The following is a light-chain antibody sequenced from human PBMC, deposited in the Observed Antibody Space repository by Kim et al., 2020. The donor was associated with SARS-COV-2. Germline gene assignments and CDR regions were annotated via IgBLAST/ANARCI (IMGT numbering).Light chain of an antibody. CDR3: QSYDSSTPAV. J-gene: IGLJ7*01. CDR2: EDN. Sequence: KTVTTSCTRSRGSIASNYVQWYQQRPGSAPTTVIYEDNQRPSGVPDRFSGSIDSSSNSASLTISGLKTEDEADYYCQSYDSSTPAVFGGGTQLTVL. CDR1: RGSIASNY. V-gene: IGLV6-57*03.